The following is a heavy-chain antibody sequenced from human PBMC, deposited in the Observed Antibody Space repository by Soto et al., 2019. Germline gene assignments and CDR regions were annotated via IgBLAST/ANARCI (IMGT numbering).Heavy chain of an antibody. J-gene: IGHJ6*02. D-gene: IGHD5-12*01. V-gene: IGHV1-69*08. CDR2: IIPILGIA. CDR3: ARDSENSGPTDPYYYGMDV. Sequence: QVQLVQSGAEVKKPGSSVKVSCRASGGTFSSYTIGWVRQAPGQGLEWMGRIIPILGIANYAQKFQGRVTITADKSTSTAYMELSSLRSEDTTVYYCARDSENSGPTDPYYYGMDVWGQGTTVTVSS. CDR1: GGTFSSYT.